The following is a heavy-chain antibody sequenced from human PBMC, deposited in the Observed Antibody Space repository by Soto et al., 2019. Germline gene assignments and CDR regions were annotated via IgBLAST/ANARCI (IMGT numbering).Heavy chain of an antibody. Sequence: QVQLQESGPGLVKPSQTLSLTCTVPGGSISSGGYYWSWIRQHPGKGLEWIGYIYDGGSTYYNPSPNSRVTISVDTSKNQSCLKLSSVTAANTAVYYGAKDNQDITFDYWGQGTLVTVSS. CDR3: AKDNQDITFDY. J-gene: IGHJ4*02. CDR2: IYDGGST. CDR1: GGSISSGGYY. D-gene: IGHD2-15*01. V-gene: IGHV4-31*03.